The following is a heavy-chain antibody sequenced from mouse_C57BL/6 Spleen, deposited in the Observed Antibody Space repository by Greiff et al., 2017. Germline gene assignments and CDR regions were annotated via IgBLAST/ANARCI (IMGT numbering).Heavy chain of an antibody. CDR3: ASGSSYYGSSYGFDY. J-gene: IGHJ2*01. CDR1: GYTFTSYW. Sequence: QVQLKQPGAELVRPGSSVKLSCKASGYTFTSYWMHWVKQRPIQGLEWIGNIDPSDSETHYNQKFKDKATLTVDKSSSTAYMQLSSLTSEDSAVYYCASGSSYYGSSYGFDYWGQGTTLTVSS. V-gene: IGHV1-52*01. D-gene: IGHD1-1*01. CDR2: IDPSDSET.